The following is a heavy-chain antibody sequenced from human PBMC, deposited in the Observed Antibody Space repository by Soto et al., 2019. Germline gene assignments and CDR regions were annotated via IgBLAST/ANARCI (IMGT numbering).Heavy chain of an antibody. CDR3: ASLVAAGITYYFDS. CDR2: IYWDDDK. Sequence: QITLKESGPPLVKPTQTLTLTCTFSAFSLSTSGVGVGWIRQPPGKALEWLTFIYWDDDKRYSPSLKSRLTITKETSKNQVVLTMTNMDPVDTATYYCASLVAAGITYYFDSWGQGTLVTVSS. J-gene: IGHJ4*02. D-gene: IGHD2-21*01. V-gene: IGHV2-5*02. CDR1: AFSLSTSGVG.